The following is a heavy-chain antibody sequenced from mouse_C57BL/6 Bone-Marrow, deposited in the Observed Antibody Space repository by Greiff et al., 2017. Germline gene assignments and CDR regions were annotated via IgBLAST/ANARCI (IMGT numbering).Heavy chain of an antibody. CDR1: GYTFTSYG. J-gene: IGHJ4*01. CDR2: IYPRSGNT. Sequence: QVQLQQSGAELARPGASVKLSCKASGYTFTSYGISWVKQRTGQGLEWIGEIYPRSGNTYYNEKFQGKATLTADKSSSTAYMELRSLTSEDSAVYFCSRGLGDYWGQGPSVTVSS. V-gene: IGHV1-81*01. D-gene: IGHD3-1*01. CDR3: SRGLGDY.